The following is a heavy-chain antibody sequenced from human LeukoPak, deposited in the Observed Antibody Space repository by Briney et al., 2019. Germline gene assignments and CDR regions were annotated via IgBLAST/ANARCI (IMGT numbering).Heavy chain of an antibody. CDR2: IRYDGTNK. J-gene: IGHJ6*02. CDR3: AKTGGYCSGGSCYARYGMDV. D-gene: IGHD2-15*01. Sequence: GGSLRLSCAASGFTFDDYAMHWVRQAPGKGLEWVTFIRYDGTNKYYTDSVKGRFTISRDNSKNTLYLQMNSLRAEDTAVYYCAKTGGYCSGGSCYARYGMDVWGQGTTVTVSS. CDR1: GFTFDDYA. V-gene: IGHV3-30*02.